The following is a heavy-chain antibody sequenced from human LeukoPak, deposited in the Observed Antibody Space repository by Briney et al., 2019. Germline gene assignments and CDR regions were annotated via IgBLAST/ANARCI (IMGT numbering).Heavy chain of an antibody. CDR2: ISSTGTTI. CDR3: ARATTYFYGSVTYDWFDP. J-gene: IGHJ5*02. D-gene: IGHD3-10*01. V-gene: IGHV3-48*04. Sequence: GGSLRLSCAASGFTFSSYSMNWVRQAPGKGLDWISYISSTGTTIYYADSVKGRFTISRDNAKNMVYLQMNSLRAEDTAMYYCARATTYFYGSVTYDWFDPWGQGTLVTVSS. CDR1: GFTFSSYS.